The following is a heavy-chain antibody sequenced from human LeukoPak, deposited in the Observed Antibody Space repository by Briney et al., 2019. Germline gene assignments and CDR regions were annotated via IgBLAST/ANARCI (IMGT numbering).Heavy chain of an antibody. D-gene: IGHD2-21*02. J-gene: IGHJ4*02. CDR1: GFTFSSYG. Sequence: PGGSLRLSCAASGFTFSSYGMHWVRQAPGRGLEWVAVIWYDGTNEDYADSVRGRFTVSRDNSKNTLYLQMNSLRVGDTAVYYCARGNCGGDCYSGYWGQGTLVTISS. CDR3: ARGNCGGDCYSGY. CDR2: IWYDGTNE. V-gene: IGHV3-33*01.